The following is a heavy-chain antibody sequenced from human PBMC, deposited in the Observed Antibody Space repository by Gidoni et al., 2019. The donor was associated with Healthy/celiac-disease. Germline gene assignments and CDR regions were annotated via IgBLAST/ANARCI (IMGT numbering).Heavy chain of an antibody. CDR1: GFTFSSYG. CDR2: ISYDGSNK. CDR3: AKDLFMITFGGVDDY. D-gene: IGHD3-16*01. V-gene: IGHV3-30*18. Sequence: QVQLVESGGGVVQPGRSLRLSCAASGFTFSSYGMHWVRQAPGKGLEWVAVISYDGSNKYYADSVKGRFTISRDNSKNTLYLQMNSLRAEDTAVYYCAKDLFMITFGGVDDYWGQGTLVTVSS. J-gene: IGHJ4*02.